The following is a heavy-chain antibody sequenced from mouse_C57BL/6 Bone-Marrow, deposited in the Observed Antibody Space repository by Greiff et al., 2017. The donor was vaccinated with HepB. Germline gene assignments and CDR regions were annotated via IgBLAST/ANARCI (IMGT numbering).Heavy chain of an antibody. D-gene: IGHD2-1*01. CDR1: GFTFSDYG. Sequence: EVKVVESGGGLVKPGGSLKLSCAASGFTFSDYGMHWVRQAPEKGLEWVAYISSGSSTIYYADTVKGRFTISRDNAKNTLFLQMTSLRSEDTAMYYCARGDGNWFAYWGQGTLVTVSA. V-gene: IGHV5-17*01. J-gene: IGHJ3*01. CDR3: ARGDGNWFAY. CDR2: ISSGSSTI.